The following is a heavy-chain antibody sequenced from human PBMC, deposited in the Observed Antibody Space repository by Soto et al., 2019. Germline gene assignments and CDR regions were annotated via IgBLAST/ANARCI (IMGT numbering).Heavy chain of an antibody. Sequence: QVQLVQSGGEVKKPCASVKVSCKASVYTFTKYGITWVRQSPGQGLEWMGWVSAYNGNTHYAQTVQGRVTMTTDTSTSKAYMELRSLRPEDTAVYDWAINCVIYRHWFDYWGQGTLVTVSS. CDR1: VYTFTKYG. CDR3: AINCVIYRHWFDY. D-gene: IGHD1-20*01. V-gene: IGHV1-18*01. CDR2: VSAYNGNT. J-gene: IGHJ4*02.